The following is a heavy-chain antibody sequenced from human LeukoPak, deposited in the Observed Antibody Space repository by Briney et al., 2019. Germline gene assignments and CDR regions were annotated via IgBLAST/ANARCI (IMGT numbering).Heavy chain of an antibody. CDR2: INPNSGGT. V-gene: IGHV1-2*06. Sequence: ASVKVSCKASGYTFTGYYMHWVRQAPGQGLEWMGRINPNSGGTNYAQKFQGRVTMTRDTSISTAYMELSRLRSDDTAVYYCARGPKGYCSGGSCYSNWFDPWGQGTLVTVSS. CDR1: GYTFTGYY. D-gene: IGHD2-15*01. J-gene: IGHJ5*02. CDR3: ARGPKGYCSGGSCYSNWFDP.